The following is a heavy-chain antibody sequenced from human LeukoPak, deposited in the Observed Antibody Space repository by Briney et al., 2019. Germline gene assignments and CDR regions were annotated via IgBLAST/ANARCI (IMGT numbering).Heavy chain of an antibody. CDR3: ARGGGSFDY. D-gene: IGHD1-26*01. J-gene: IGHJ4*02. CDR2: TYYRSKWYT. CDR1: GDSVSSTSAA. Sequence: SQTLSLTCAISGDSVSSTSAAWNWIRQSPSRGLGCLERTYYRSKWYTDYAVSVKGRITINPDTSKNQFSLQLNSVTPEDTAIYYCARGGGSFDYWGQGTLVTVSS. V-gene: IGHV6-1*01.